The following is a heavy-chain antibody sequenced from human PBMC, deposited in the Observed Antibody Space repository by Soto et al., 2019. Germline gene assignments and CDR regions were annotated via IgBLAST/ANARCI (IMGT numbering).Heavy chain of an antibody. V-gene: IGHV3-9*01. J-gene: IGHJ4*02. CDR3: AKTSGPSYPESRLFDF. CDR1: GFTVDDYA. CDR2: ISWNSGSI. Sequence: SLRLSCAASGFTVDDYAMHWVRQAPGKGLEWVSGISWNSGSIGYADSVKGRFTISRDNAKNSLYLQMNSLRAEDTAIYYCAKTSGPSYPESRLFDFWGQGTRVTVSS. D-gene: IGHD3-10*01.